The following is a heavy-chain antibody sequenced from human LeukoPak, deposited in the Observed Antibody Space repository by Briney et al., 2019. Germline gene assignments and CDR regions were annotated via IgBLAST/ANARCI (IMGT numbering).Heavy chain of an antibody. Sequence: GGSLRLSCAASGFTFSGFSMHWVRQAPGKGLEWLSYISTSSRSTYYADSVKGRFTISRDNAKNTLFLDMHSLRPGDSAVYYCARSAVRGVACDYWGQGTLLTVSS. CDR2: ISTSSRST. J-gene: IGHJ4*02. D-gene: IGHD3-10*01. CDR3: ARSAVRGVACDY. CDR1: GFTFSGFS. V-gene: IGHV3-48*01.